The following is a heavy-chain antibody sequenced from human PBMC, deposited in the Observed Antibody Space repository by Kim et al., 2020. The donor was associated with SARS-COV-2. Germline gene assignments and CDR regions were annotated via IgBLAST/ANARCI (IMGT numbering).Heavy chain of an antibody. CDR3: PRGFRAAAGPFYYYYYMDV. CDR2: MNPNSGNT. CDR1: GYTFTSYD. J-gene: IGHJ6*03. V-gene: IGHV1-8*01. Sequence: ASVKVSCKASGYTFTSYDINWVRQATGQGLEWMGWMNPNSGNTGYAQKFQGRVTMTRNTSISTAYMELSSLRSEDTAVYYCPRGFRAAAGPFYYYYYMDVWGKGTTVTVSS. D-gene: IGHD6-13*01.